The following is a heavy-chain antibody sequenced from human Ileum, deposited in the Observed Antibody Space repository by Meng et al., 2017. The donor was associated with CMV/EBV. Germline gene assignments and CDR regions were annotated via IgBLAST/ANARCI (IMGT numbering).Heavy chain of an antibody. J-gene: IGHJ4*02. CDR3: ARGLNGGYDSSGYFFGFDY. CDR1: GGSISSFY. D-gene: IGHD3-22*01. V-gene: IGHV4-59*01. Sequence: SETLSLTCTVSGGSISSFYWGWIRQSPGKGLEWIGFIYYSGHTNYNPYPKSRVSISLDTPKNQFSLGLNSVTAADTAIYYCARGLNGGYDSSGYFFGFDYWGQGMLVTVSS. CDR2: IYYSGHT.